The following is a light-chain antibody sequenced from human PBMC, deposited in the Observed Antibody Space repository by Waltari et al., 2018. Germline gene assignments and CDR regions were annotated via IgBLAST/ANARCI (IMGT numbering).Light chain of an antibody. J-gene: IGLJ3*02. V-gene: IGLV2-8*01. CDR1: RSDLGSYQY. CDR2: DVS. CDR3: SSYGGSNNFVL. Sequence: QSALTQPPSASGSPGQSVTLSCTGTRSDLGSYQYVPWYQQHPGKAPKLLIYDVSKRPSGVSDRFSGSKSGSTASLTVSGLQAEDGADYYCSSYGGSNNFVLFGGGTKLTVL.